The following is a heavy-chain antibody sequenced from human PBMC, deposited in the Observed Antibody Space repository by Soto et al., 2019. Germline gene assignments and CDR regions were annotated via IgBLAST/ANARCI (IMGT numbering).Heavy chain of an antibody. CDR3: ARHLGRYYYGSGSYWRSWFDP. V-gene: IGHV4-39*01. CDR1: GGSISSSSYY. J-gene: IGHJ5*02. D-gene: IGHD3-10*01. Sequence: SETLSLTCTVSGGSISSSSYYWGWIRQPPGKGLEWFGSIYYSGSTYYNPSLKSRVTISVDTSKNQFSLKLSSVTAADTAVYYCARHLGRYYYGSGSYWRSWFDPWGQGTLVTVSS. CDR2: IYYSGST.